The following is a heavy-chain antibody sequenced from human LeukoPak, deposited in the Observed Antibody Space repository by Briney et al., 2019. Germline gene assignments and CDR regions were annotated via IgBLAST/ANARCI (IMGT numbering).Heavy chain of an antibody. CDR1: GGSISSYY. CDR3: ASFGGPSDY. V-gene: IGHV4-59*01. CDR2: IYYSGST. Sequence: SETLSLTCTVSGGSISSYYWSWIRQPPGKGLEWIGYIYYSGSTNYNPSLKSRVTISVDTSKNQFSLKLSSVTAADTAVYYCASFGGPSDYWGQGTLVTVSS. J-gene: IGHJ4*02. D-gene: IGHD3-16*01.